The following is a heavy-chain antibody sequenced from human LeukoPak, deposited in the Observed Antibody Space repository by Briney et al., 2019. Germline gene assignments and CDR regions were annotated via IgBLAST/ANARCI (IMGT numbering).Heavy chain of an antibody. Sequence: PGGSLRLSCAASGFTFSSYSMNWVRQAPGKGLEWVSTISGGGGSAYYAASIQGRLTISRDNSRCTLYLQMSSLRDEDTAVYYCAKALGANYFDFWGQGTLVTVSS. CDR3: AKALGANYFDF. CDR2: ISGGGGSA. V-gene: IGHV3-23*01. D-gene: IGHD3-10*01. J-gene: IGHJ4*02. CDR1: GFTFSSYS.